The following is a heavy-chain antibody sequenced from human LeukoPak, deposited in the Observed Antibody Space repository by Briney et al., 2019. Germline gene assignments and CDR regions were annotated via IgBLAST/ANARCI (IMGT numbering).Heavy chain of an antibody. CDR1: GGSISSYY. J-gene: IGHJ6*02. CDR2: IYYSGST. V-gene: IGHV4-59*01. D-gene: IGHD3-3*01. CDR3: ARGPGDFWSGPLLYGMDV. Sequence: SETLSLTCTVSGGSISSYYWSWIRQPPGKGLEWIGYIYYSGSTNYNPSLESRVTISVDTSKNQFSLKLSSVTAADTAVYYCARGPGDFWSGPLLYGMDVWGQGTTVTVSS.